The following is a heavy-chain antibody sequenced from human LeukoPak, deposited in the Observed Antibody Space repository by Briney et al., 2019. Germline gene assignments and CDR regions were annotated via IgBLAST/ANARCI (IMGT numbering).Heavy chain of an antibody. CDR3: ARGADTGYSSDS. D-gene: IGHD6-19*01. CDR2: IKKDGIEK. Sequence: PGGSLRLSCAASGFHFSSYWLSWVRQAPGKGLEGGANIKKDGIEKYYVDSVKGRFTISRDNAKNTLYLQMNGLRAEDTAVYYCARGADTGYSSDSWGQGTLVTVSS. CDR1: GFHFSSYW. J-gene: IGHJ5*02. V-gene: IGHV3-7*01.